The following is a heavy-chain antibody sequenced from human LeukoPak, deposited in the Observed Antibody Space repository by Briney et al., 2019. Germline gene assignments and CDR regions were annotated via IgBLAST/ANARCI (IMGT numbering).Heavy chain of an antibody. D-gene: IGHD1-1*01. CDR2: ISSSRSYI. V-gene: IGHV3-21*01. CDR3: ARDLPDEVPSFDL. CDR1: GFTFSSYS. J-gene: IGHJ2*01. Sequence: GESLKISCAASGFTFSSYSMNWVRQAPGKGLEWVSSISSSRSYIYYVDSVKGRFTISRDNAKNSLYLQMNSLRAEDTAVYYCARDLPDEVPSFDLWGRGTLVTVSS.